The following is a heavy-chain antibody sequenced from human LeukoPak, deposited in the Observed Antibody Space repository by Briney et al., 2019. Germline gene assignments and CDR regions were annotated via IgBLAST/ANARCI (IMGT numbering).Heavy chain of an antibody. V-gene: IGHV4-30-4*08. J-gene: IGHJ5*02. CDR2: TYYSGST. D-gene: IGHD3-16*01. CDR3: APAVLGSNWFDP. Sequence: SQTLSLTCTVSGGSISSGDYYWSWIRQPPGKGLEWIGYTYYSGSTYSNPSLNSRVTISVDTSKPQFSLKLSSVTAADTAVYYCAPAVLGSNWFDPWGQGTLVTVSS. CDR1: GGSISSGDYY.